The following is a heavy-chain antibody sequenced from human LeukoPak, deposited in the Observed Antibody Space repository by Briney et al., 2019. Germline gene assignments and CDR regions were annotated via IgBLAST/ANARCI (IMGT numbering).Heavy chain of an antibody. CDR2: IYYSGST. D-gene: IGHD1-26*01. Sequence: SETLSLTCTVSGGSISSYYWSWIRQPPGKGLEWIGYIYYSGSTNYNPSPKSRVTISVDTSKNQFSLELSSVTAADTAVYYCARVRKVGATLDYWGQGTLVTVSS. J-gene: IGHJ4*02. V-gene: IGHV4-59*01. CDR1: GGSISSYY. CDR3: ARVRKVGATLDY.